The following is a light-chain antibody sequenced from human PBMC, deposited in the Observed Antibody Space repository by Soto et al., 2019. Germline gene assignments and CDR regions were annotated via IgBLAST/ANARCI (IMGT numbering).Light chain of an antibody. J-gene: IGKJ5*01. Sequence: DIELTQSPSSLSAPVGDTVTISCRATQTVSSYLNWYQQKVGQAPRLLIYFISRLQTGVPSRFSGSGSGRDFTLTITRPQPEDSATYYCQQTYSRPITFGQGTRLEIK. CDR1: QTVSSY. CDR3: QQTYSRPIT. V-gene: IGKV1-39*01. CDR2: FIS.